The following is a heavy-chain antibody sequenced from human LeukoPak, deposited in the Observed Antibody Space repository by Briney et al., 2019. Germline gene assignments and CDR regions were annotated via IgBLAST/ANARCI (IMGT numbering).Heavy chain of an antibody. V-gene: IGHV1-2*02. CDR3: ARSLGIAAPPGY. CDR1: GYTFTSYA. J-gene: IGHJ4*02. Sequence: ASVKVSCKASGYTFTSYAMNWVRQAPGQGLEWMGWINPNSGGTNYAQKFQGRVTMTRDTSISTAYMELSRLRSDDTAVYYCARSLGIAAPPGYWGQGTLVTVSS. D-gene: IGHD6-13*01. CDR2: INPNSGGT.